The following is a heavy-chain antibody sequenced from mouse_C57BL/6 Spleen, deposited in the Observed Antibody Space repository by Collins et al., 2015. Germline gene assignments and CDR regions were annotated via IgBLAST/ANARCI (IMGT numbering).Heavy chain of an antibody. J-gene: IGHJ4*01. CDR3: ARSSDFDGAMDY. CDR1: GYTFTSYW. V-gene: IGHV1-64*01. Sequence: QVQLQQPGAELVKPGASVKLSCKASGYTFTSYWMHWVKQRPGQGLEWIGMIHPNSGSTNYNEKFKSKATLTVDKSSSTAYMQLSSLTSEDSAVYYCARSSDFDGAMDYWGQGTSVTVSS. CDR2: IHPNSGST.